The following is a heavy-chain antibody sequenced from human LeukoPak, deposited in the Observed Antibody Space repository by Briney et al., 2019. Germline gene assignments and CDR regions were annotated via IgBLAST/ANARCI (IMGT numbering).Heavy chain of an antibody. J-gene: IGHJ4*02. Sequence: ASVKVSCKASGYTFTSYAMHWVRQAPGQRLEWMGWINAGNGNKKYSQKFQGRVTITRDTSASTAYMELSSLRSEDTAVYYCARGYDILTGYYSFDYWGQGTQVTVSS. CDR3: ARGYDILTGYYSFDY. D-gene: IGHD3-9*01. CDR2: INAGNGNK. CDR1: GYTFTSYA. V-gene: IGHV1-3*01.